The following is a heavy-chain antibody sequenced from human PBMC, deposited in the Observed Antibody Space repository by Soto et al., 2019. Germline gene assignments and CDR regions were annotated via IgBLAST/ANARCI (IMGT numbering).Heavy chain of an antibody. CDR2: ISYDGSNK. CDR3: ANSIVGATNY. CDR1: GFTSSSYG. J-gene: IGHJ4*02. Sequence: GGSLRLSCAASGFTSSSYGMHWVRQAPGKELEWVAVISYDGSNKYYADSVKGRFTISRDNSKNTLYLQMNSLRAEDTAVYYCANSIVGATNYWGQGXLVTVAS. V-gene: IGHV3-30*18. D-gene: IGHD1-26*01.